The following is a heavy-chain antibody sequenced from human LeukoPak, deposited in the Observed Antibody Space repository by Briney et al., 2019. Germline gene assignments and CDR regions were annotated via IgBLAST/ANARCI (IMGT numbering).Heavy chain of an antibody. Sequence: GGSLRLSCAVSGFTFSSYSMNWVRQAPGKGLEWVSSISSSIGYIYYADSVKGRFTISRDNAKNSLYLQMNSLRAEDTAIYYCARDETYDYESNGYLDFWGQGTVVTVSS. CDR2: ISSSIGYI. D-gene: IGHD3-22*01. J-gene: IGHJ4*02. V-gene: IGHV3-21*01. CDR1: GFTFSSYS. CDR3: ARDETYDYESNGYLDF.